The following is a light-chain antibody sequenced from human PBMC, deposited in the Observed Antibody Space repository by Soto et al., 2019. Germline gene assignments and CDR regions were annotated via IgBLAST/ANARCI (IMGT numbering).Light chain of an antibody. V-gene: IGKV1-12*01. CDR3: QPANSFPIT. Sequence: QMTLTPPSVSASVGDRVTITCRASQDVGKWLAWYQQKPGKAPTLLIHGASSLQSGVPPRYSGSGYGTDFTLTISSLQPEDFATYYCQPANSFPITFGQGTRLE. CDR2: GAS. CDR1: QDVGKW. J-gene: IGKJ5*01.